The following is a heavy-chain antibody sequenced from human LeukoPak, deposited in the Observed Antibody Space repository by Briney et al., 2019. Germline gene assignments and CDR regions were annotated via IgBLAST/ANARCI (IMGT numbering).Heavy chain of an antibody. CDR3: ARRLTQYDCFDP. D-gene: IGHD2-2*01. J-gene: IGHJ5*02. Sequence: SQTLSLTCAISGDIVSSNSVTWNWIRQSPSRGLEWLGRTYYRSTWYNDYAVSVRGRITVNPNTSKNQFSLHLNSVTPEDTAVYYCARRLTQYDCFDPWGQGILVTVSS. CDR2: TYYRSTWYN. V-gene: IGHV6-1*01. CDR1: GDIVSSNSVT.